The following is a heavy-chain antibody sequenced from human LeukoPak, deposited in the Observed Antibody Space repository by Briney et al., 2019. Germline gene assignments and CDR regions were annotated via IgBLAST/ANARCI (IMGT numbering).Heavy chain of an antibody. CDR2: TSSSDAGT. J-gene: IGHJ4*02. Sequence: QPGGSLRLSCATSGFSFSSYAMSWVRQAPGKGLEWVSATSSSDAGTYHAESVRGRFTISRDNSKNTLYLQMNSLRADDAAVYYCARAPVTSCRGAFCYPFDIWGQGTLVTVSS. CDR3: ARAPVTSCRGAFCYPFDI. CDR1: GFSFSSYA. V-gene: IGHV3-23*01. D-gene: IGHD2-15*01.